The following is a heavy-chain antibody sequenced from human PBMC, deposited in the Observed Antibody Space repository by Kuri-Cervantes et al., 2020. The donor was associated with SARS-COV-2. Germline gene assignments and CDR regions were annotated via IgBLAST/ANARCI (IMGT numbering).Heavy chain of an antibody. Sequence: GGSLRLSCAASGFTFSSYSMNWVRQAPGKGLEWVSSISSSSSYIYYADSVKGRFTISRDNAKNSLYLQMNSLRAEDTAVYYCARDAGQWLGDNWFGPWGQGTLVTVSS. CDR2: ISSSSSYI. CDR1: GFTFSSYS. V-gene: IGHV3-21*01. D-gene: IGHD6-19*01. CDR3: ARDAGQWLGDNWFGP. J-gene: IGHJ5*02.